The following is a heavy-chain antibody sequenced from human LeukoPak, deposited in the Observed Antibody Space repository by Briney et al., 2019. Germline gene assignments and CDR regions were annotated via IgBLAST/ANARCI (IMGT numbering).Heavy chain of an antibody. CDR2: VSWKGGSI. Sequence: GGSLRLSCVASGFTFDDYAMHWVRQAPGKGLEWVSSVSWKGGSIGYADSAKGRFTISRDNAKNSLYLQMNSLRPEDTALYYCAKDSEGGTYFYDYMDVWGKGTTVTVSS. J-gene: IGHJ6*03. CDR1: GFTFDDYA. V-gene: IGHV3-9*01. CDR3: AKDSEGGTYFYDYMDV.